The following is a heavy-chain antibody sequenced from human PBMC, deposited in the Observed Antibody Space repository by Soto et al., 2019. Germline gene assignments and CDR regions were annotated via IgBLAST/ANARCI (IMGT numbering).Heavy chain of an antibody. Sequence: QVQLVESGGGVVQPGRSLRLSCAASGFTFSSYGMHWVRQAPGKGLEWVAVISYDGSNKYYADSVKGRFTISRDNSKNTLYLQMNSLRAEDTAVYYCAKDRGSWYVDYYYGMDVWGQGTTVTVSS. CDR3: AKDRGSWYVDYYYGMDV. CDR2: ISYDGSNK. D-gene: IGHD6-13*01. V-gene: IGHV3-30*18. CDR1: GFTFSSYG. J-gene: IGHJ6*02.